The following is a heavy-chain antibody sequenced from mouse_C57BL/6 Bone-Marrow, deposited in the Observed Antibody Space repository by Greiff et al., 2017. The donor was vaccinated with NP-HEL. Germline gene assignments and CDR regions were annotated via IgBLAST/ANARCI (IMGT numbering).Heavy chain of an antibody. Sequence: VKLMESGAELARPGASVKLSCKASGYTFTSYGISWVKQRTGQGLEWIGEIYPRSGNTYYNEKFKGKATLTADKSSSTAYMELRSLTSEDSAVYFCARHWDGRLVAYWGQGTLVTVSA. CDR1: GYTFTSYG. D-gene: IGHD4-1*01. CDR2: IYPRSGNT. CDR3: ARHWDGRLVAY. V-gene: IGHV1-81*01. J-gene: IGHJ3*01.